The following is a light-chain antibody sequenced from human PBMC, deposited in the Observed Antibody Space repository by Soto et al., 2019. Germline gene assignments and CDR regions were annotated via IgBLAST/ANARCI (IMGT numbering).Light chain of an antibody. CDR3: QHYNSYWT. J-gene: IGKJ1*01. Sequence: DIQMTQSPSTLSASVGDIVTITCRASQIISSWLAWYQKKPGKAPKLLIYKATSLESGVSTRFSGSGSGKEFTLIISRLPPDDVANYYYQHYNSYWTFGQGTKVEIK. CDR1: QIISSW. V-gene: IGKV1-5*03. CDR2: KAT.